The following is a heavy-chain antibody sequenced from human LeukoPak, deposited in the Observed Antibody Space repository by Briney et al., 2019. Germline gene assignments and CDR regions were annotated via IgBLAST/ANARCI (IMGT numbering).Heavy chain of an antibody. Sequence: ASGKVSCKASGYTFTSNHMHWVRQAPGQGLEWMGKINPSVDSTSYAQKFQGRVTMTRDTSTSTVYMDLSSLTSEDTAVYYCARGTSGWYSVFDFWGQGTLVTVSS. V-gene: IGHV1-46*01. D-gene: IGHD6-19*01. CDR3: ARGTSGWYSVFDF. J-gene: IGHJ4*02. CDR2: INPSVDST. CDR1: GYTFTSNH.